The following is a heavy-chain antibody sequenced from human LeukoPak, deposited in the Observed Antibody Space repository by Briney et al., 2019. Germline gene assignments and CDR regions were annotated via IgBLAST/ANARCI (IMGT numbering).Heavy chain of an antibody. D-gene: IGHD5-18*01. J-gene: IGHJ4*02. CDR3: ARDLGGYSYGYPRDY. Sequence: ASVKVSCKASGYTFTGYYMHWVRQAPGQGLEWMGWINPNSGGTNYAQKFQGRVTMTRDTSISTAYMELSRLRSDDTAVYYCARDLGGYSYGYPRDYWGQGTLVTVSS. V-gene: IGHV1-2*02. CDR2: INPNSGGT. CDR1: GYTFTGYY.